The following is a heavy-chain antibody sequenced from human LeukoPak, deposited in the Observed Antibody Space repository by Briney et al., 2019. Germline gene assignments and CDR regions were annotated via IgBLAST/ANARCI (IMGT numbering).Heavy chain of an antibody. V-gene: IGHV3-9*01. D-gene: IGHD1-26*01. CDR3: AKDSWGAFDI. CDR2: ISWNSGSI. Sequence: PGRSLRLSCAASGFTFDDYAMHWVRQAPGKGLEWVSGISWNSGSIGYADSVKGRFTISRDSAKNSLYLQMNSLRAEDTALYYCAKDSWGAFDIWGQGTMVTVSS. J-gene: IGHJ3*02. CDR1: GFTFDDYA.